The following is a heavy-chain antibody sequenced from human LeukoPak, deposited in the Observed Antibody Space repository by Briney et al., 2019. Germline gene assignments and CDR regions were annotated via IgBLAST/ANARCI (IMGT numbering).Heavy chain of an antibody. Sequence: SETLSLTCTVSGGSISSSRSLWGWIRQPPGKGLEWIGHIKNGGSPNYNPPLKSQVTISLDTSKNQFSLTVSSVTAADTAVYYCARLTWITDYSGQGTLVTVSS. J-gene: IGHJ4*02. V-gene: IGHV4-39*01. CDR1: GGSISSSRSL. CDR3: ARLTWITDY. CDR2: IKNGGSP. D-gene: IGHD5-12*01.